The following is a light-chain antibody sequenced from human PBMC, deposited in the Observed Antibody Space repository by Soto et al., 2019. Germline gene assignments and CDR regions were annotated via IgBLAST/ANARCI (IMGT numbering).Light chain of an antibody. CDR1: SGHSSYI. J-gene: IGLJ2*01. CDR3: ETWDSNPHVV. CDR2: HEGSGSY. V-gene: IGLV4-60*03. Sequence: QSVLTQSSSASASLGSSVKLTCTLSSGHSSYIIAWHQQQPGKAPRYLMKHEGSGSYNKGSGVPDRFSGSSSGADRYLTISNLQSEDEADYYCETWDSNPHVVFCGVTQLTVL.